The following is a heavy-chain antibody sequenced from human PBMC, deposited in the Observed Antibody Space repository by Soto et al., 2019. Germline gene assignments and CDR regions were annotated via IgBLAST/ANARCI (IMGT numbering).Heavy chain of an antibody. CDR2: ISYDGSNK. CDR1: GFTFSSYG. CDR3: AKDPLRYGSGSYGKDWFDP. D-gene: IGHD3-10*01. V-gene: IGHV3-30*18. Sequence: GGSLRLSCAASGFTFSSYGMHWVRQAPGKGLEWVAVISYDGSNKYYADSVKGRFTISRDNSKNMLYLQMNSLRAEDTAVYYCAKDPLRYGSGSYGKDWFDPWGQGTLVTVSS. J-gene: IGHJ5*02.